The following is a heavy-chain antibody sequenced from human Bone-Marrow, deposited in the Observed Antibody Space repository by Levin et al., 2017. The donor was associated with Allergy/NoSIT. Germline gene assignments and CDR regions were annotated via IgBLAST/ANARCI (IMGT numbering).Heavy chain of an antibody. CDR1: GFTFSAYW. V-gene: IGHV3-74*01. Sequence: GGSLRLSCAASGFTFSAYWMYWVRQEPGKGLVWVSGISRDGSDTRYADSVKGRFTTSRDNAKNTLFLQMKSLRGEDTAMYYCVRKISDYDILSGYNGNWFDPWGQGTLVIVSS. J-gene: IGHJ5*02. CDR2: ISRDGSDT. CDR3: VRKISDYDILSGYNGNWFDP. D-gene: IGHD3-9*01.